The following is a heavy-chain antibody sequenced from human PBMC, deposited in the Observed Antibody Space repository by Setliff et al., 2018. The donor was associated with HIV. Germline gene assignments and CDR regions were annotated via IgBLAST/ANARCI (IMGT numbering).Heavy chain of an antibody. CDR2: ITNTGAT. V-gene: IGHV4-61*02. Sequence: SETLSLTCTVSGDSISSGNYYWTWIRQPAGKALEWIGRITNTGATEYNPSLKSRVTVSVDTSQNQFSLKLTSVTAADTATYYCSRGPPFDRWGRGTLVTVS. J-gene: IGHJ2*01. CDR1: GDSISSGNYY. CDR3: SRGPPFDR.